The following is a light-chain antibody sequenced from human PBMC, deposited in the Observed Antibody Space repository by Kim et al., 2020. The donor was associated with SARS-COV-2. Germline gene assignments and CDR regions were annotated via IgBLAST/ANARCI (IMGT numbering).Light chain of an antibody. CDR3: MIWPTSDSGV. CDR2: YYSDSNK. Sequence: TCTLPSDIKFDHCNIYWYQQKPGSPPRYLLYYYSDSNKGQGSGVPSRFSGSKDASANTGILLISGLQSEDEADYYCMIWPTSDSGVFGGGTQLTVL. J-gene: IGLJ3*02. V-gene: IGLV5-37*01. CDR1: SDIKFDHCN.